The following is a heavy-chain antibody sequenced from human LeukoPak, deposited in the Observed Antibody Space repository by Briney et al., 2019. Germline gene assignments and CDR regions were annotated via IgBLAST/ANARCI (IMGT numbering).Heavy chain of an antibody. Sequence: ASVKVSCKSSGYTFSSYSISWVRQAPGQGLEWMGWISAYNGNTNYAQKLQGRVTMTTDTSTSTAYMELRSLRSDDTAVYYCARDSLPAHCSGGSCYSIWFDPWGQGTLVTVSS. CDR3: ARDSLPAHCSGGSCYSIWFDP. D-gene: IGHD2-15*01. J-gene: IGHJ5*02. CDR1: GYTFSSYS. CDR2: ISAYNGNT. V-gene: IGHV1-18*01.